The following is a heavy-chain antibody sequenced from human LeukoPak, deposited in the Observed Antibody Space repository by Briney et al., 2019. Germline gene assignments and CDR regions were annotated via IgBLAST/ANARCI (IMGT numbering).Heavy chain of an antibody. J-gene: IGHJ4*02. CDR2: IYHSGST. CDR3: AHRVYDSSGYSSFDY. D-gene: IGHD3-22*01. CDR1: GGSISSGGYY. Sequence: SQTLSLTCTVSGGSISSGGYYWSWIRQPPGKGLEWIGYIYHSGSTYYNPSLKSRVTISVDRSKNQFSLKLSSVTAADTAVYYCAHRVYDSSGYSSFDYWGQGTLVTVSS. V-gene: IGHV4-30-2*01.